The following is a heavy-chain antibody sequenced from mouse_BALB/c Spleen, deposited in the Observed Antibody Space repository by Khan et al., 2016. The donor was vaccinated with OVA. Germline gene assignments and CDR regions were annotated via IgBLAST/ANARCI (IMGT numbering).Heavy chain of an antibody. J-gene: IGHJ4*01. V-gene: IGHV2-6*02. Sequence: VQLQESGPGLVAPSQSLSITCTVSGFSLTSYGVHWVRQPPGKGLEWLVVIWSDGNTNYNSVLKSRLSISKDNSKSQVFLKMNSLQTDDTAIYYCARGFDGYSSLYAMDYWGQGTSVTVSS. CDR1: GFSLTSYG. CDR3: ARGFDGYSSLYAMDY. CDR2: IWSDGNT. D-gene: IGHD2-3*01.